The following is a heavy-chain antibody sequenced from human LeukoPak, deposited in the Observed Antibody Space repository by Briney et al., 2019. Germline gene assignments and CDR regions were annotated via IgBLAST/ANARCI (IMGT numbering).Heavy chain of an antibody. J-gene: IGHJ4*02. D-gene: IGHD1-26*01. CDR1: GFTFSSYG. CDR2: IKQDGSEK. Sequence: GGSLRLSCAASGFTFSSYGMHWVRQAPSKGLEWVANIKQDGSEKYYADSVKGRLTISRDNAKNSLYLQMNSLRAEDTAVYYCARDPAIQELGYYWGQGTLVTVSS. V-gene: IGHV3-7*01. CDR3: ARDPAIQELGYY.